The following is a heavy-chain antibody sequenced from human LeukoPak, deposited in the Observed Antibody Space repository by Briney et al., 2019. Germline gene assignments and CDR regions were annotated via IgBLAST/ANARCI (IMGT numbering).Heavy chain of an antibody. V-gene: IGHV3-30*18. Sequence: PGGSLRLSCAASGFTFSSYGMHWVRQAPGKGLEWVAVISYDGSNKYYADSVKGRFTISRDNSKNTLYLQMNSLRAEDTAVYYCAKDGKGRLAMDYWGQGTLVTVSS. CDR2: ISYDGSNK. D-gene: IGHD5-18*01. J-gene: IGHJ4*02. CDR1: GFTFSSYG. CDR3: AKDGKGRLAMDY.